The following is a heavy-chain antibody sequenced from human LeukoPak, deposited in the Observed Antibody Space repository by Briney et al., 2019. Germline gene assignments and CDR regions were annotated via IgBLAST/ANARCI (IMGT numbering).Heavy chain of an antibody. J-gene: IGHJ4*02. CDR1: GASISSYY. V-gene: IGHV4-59*01. D-gene: IGHD1-26*01. CDR3: AAVGPGLDY. CDR2: IYYTGST. Sequence: SETLSLTCPVSGASISSYYWSWIRPPPGKGLEWIGYIYYTGSTNSNPSLKSRVTISLDTSKNQFSLKVSSVTAADTAVYYCAAVGPGLDYWGQGTLVTVSS.